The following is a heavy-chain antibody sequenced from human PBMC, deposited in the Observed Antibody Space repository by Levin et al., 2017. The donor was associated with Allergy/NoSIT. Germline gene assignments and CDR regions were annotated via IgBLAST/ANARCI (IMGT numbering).Heavy chain of an antibody. Sequence: SGPTLVKPTETLTLTCTVSGFSLSNARMGVSWIRQPPGKALEWLAHIFSNDEKSYSTSLKSRLTISKDTSKSQVVLTMTNMDPVDTATYYCARILGRYDYIWGSPEYYFDYWGQGTLVTVSS. CDR2: IFSNDEK. CDR3: ARILGRYDYIWGSPEYYFDY. CDR1: GFSLSNARMG. V-gene: IGHV2-26*01. D-gene: IGHD3-16*01. J-gene: IGHJ4*02.